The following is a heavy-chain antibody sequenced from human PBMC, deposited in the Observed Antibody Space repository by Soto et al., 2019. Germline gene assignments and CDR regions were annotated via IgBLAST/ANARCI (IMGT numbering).Heavy chain of an antibody. J-gene: IGHJ4*02. CDR3: ARVSGSYWPFDY. V-gene: IGHV1-46*01. Sequence: EASVKVSFKASGYTFTNYYIHWVRQAPGQGPEWMGIINPGDGRTTYTQKFQGRVTMIRDTSTSTVHMELTGLISEDTAVYYCARVSGSYWPFDYWGQGTLVTVSS. CDR2: INPGDGRT. D-gene: IGHD1-26*01. CDR1: GYTFTNYY.